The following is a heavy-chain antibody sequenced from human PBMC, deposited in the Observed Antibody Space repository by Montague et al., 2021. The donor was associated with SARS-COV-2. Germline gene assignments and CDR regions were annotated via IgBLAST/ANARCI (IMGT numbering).Heavy chain of an antibody. Sequence: TLSFTCTVSGGSISSGGYYWSWIRQHPGKGLEWIGYIYYSGSTYYNPSLKSRVTISVDTSKNQFSLKLSSVTAADTAVYYCARARRGSGSGSYFDILGNWFDPWGQGTLVTVSS. CDR1: GGSISSGGYY. J-gene: IGHJ5*02. V-gene: IGHV4-31*03. CDR3: ARARRGSGSGSYFDILGNWFDP. CDR2: IYYSGST. D-gene: IGHD3-10*01.